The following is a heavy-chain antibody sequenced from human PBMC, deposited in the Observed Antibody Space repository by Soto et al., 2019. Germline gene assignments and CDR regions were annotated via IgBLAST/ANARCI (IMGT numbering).Heavy chain of an antibody. Sequence: RLSCAASGFTFSSYSMNWVRQAPGKGLEWVSYISSSSSTIYYADSVKGRFTISRDNAKNSLYLQMNSLRDEDTAVYYCARERVDIVAHDAFDIWGQGTMVTVSS. CDR3: ARERVDIVAHDAFDI. CDR1: GFTFSSYS. CDR2: ISSSSSTI. V-gene: IGHV3-48*02. J-gene: IGHJ3*02. D-gene: IGHD5-12*01.